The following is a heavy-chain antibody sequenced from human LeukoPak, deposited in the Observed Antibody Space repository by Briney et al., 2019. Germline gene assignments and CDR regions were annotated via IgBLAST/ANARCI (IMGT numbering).Heavy chain of an antibody. CDR1: GYSISSGYL. D-gene: IGHD6-6*01. J-gene: IGHJ4*02. Sequence: SETLSLTCTVSGYSISSGYLWGWIRQPPGKGLEWIGSIDGGGSSYYNPSLKSRVTISVDTSKNQFSLNLYSVTAADTAVYYCARRVGSSDCFDYWGQGTLVTVSS. CDR3: ARRVGSSDCFDY. V-gene: IGHV4-38-2*02. CDR2: IDGGGSS.